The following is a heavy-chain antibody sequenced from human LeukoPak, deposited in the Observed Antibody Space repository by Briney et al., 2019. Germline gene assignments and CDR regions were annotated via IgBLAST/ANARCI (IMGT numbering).Heavy chain of an antibody. Sequence: TLSLTCTVSGASISSGAYSWSWVRQHPGKGLEWIAYIYYSGNTYYNPSLKRRVTISVDTSKNQFSLKLSSVTAADTAVYYCARTITIFGALGYFDYWGQGTLVTVSS. D-gene: IGHD3-3*01. CDR2: IYYSGNT. CDR3: ARTITIFGALGYFDY. CDR1: GASISSGAYS. V-gene: IGHV4-31*03. J-gene: IGHJ4*02.